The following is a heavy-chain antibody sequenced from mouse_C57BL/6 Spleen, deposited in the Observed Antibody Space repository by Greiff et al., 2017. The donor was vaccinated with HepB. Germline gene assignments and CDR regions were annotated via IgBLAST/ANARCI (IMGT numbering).Heavy chain of an antibody. Sequence: VKLVESGAELVKPGASVKISCKASGYAFSSYWMNWVKQRPGKGLEWIGQIYPGDGDTNYNGKFKGKATLTADKSSSTAYMQLSSLTSEDSAVYFCARSTMITTLLDYWGQGTTLTVSS. D-gene: IGHD2-4*01. CDR3: ARSTMITTLLDY. CDR2: IYPGDGDT. CDR1: GYAFSSYW. V-gene: IGHV1-80*01. J-gene: IGHJ2*01.